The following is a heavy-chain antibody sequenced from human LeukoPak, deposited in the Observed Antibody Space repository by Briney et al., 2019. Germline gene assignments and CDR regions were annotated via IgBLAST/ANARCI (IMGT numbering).Heavy chain of an antibody. CDR2: IYNSGST. Sequence: SETLSLTCTVSGGSISSHYWSWIRQPPGKGLEWIGYIYNSGSTNYNPSLKSRVTISLDTSKNQFSPHLTSVTAADTAVYFCARDDYGVFDAFDVWGQGTVVTVPS. CDR3: ARDDYGVFDAFDV. V-gene: IGHV4-59*08. CDR1: GGSISSHY. J-gene: IGHJ3*01. D-gene: IGHD3-16*01.